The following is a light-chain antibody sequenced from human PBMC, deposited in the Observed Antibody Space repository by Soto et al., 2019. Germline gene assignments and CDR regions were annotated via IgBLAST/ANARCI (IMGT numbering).Light chain of an antibody. CDR2: LEGSGSY. V-gene: IGLV4-60*02. Sequence: QSVLTQSSSASASLGSSVKLTCTLSSGHSSYIIAWHQQQPGKAPRYLMKLEGSGSYNKGSGVPDRFSGSSSGADRYLTISNLQYEHETDYYSETWDSNTHAVFGGGTQLTVL. CDR1: SGHSSYI. CDR3: ETWDSNTHAV. J-gene: IGLJ7*01.